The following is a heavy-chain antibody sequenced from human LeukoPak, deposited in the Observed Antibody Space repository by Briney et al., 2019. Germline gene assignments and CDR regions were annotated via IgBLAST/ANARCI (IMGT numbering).Heavy chain of an antibody. CDR2: MNPNSGNT. CDR3: ARGSKLGATYYYYYYMDV. J-gene: IGHJ6*03. Sequence: ASVKVSCKASGYTFTSYDINWVRQATGQGLEWMGWMNPNSGNTGYAQKFQGRVTITRNTSISTAYMELSSLRSEDTAVYYCARGSKLGATYYYYYYMDVWGKGTTVTVSS. D-gene: IGHD1-26*01. V-gene: IGHV1-8*03. CDR1: GYTFTSYD.